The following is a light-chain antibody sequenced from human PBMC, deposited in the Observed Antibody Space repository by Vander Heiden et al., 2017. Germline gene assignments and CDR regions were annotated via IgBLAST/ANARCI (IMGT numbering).Light chain of an antibody. CDR2: EVS. CDR3: CSYAGSSTLEV. J-gene: IGLJ3*02. CDR1: SSDVGSYNL. V-gene: IGLV2-23*02. Sequence: QSALTQPASVSGSPGQSITISCTGTSSDVGSYNLVSWYQQYSGKAPKLMIYEVSKRPSGVSNRFSGFKSGSTASLTISGLQAEDEADYYCCSYAGSSTLEVFGGGTKLTVL.